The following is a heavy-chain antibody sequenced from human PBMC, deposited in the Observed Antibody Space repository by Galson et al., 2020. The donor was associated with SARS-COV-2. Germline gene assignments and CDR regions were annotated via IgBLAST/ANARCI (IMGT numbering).Heavy chain of an antibody. CDR2: IWYDGSNK. V-gene: IGHV3-33*06. J-gene: IGHJ4*02. Sequence: QLGESLKISCAASGFTFSSYGMHWVRQAPGKGLEWVAVIWYDGSNKYYADSVKGRFTISRDNSKNTLYLQMNSLRAEDTAVYYCAKGAFGYSYGFGTDYWGQGTLVTVSS. D-gene: IGHD5-18*01. CDR1: GFTFSSYG. CDR3: AKGAFGYSYGFGTDY.